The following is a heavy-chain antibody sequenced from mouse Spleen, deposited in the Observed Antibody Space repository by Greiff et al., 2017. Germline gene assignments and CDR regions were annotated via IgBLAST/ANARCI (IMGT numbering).Heavy chain of an antibody. CDR2: ISDGGSYT. J-gene: IGHJ2*01. D-gene: IGHD1-1*01. Sequence: DVMLVESGGGLVKPGGSLKLSCAASGFTFSSYAMSWVRQTPEKRLEWVATISDGGSYTYYPDNVKGRFTISRDNAKNNLYLQMSHLKSEDTAMYYCARGDYGGFDYWGQGTTLTVSS. V-gene: IGHV5-4*03. CDR3: ARGDYGGFDY. CDR1: GFTFSSYA.